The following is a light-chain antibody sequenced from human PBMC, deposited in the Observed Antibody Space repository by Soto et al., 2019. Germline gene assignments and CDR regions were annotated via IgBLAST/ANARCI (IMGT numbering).Light chain of an antibody. Sequence: ILMTQSPATVSVSPGESATLYCRASQNIYYNVAWYQHRPGQAPRLLIYRASTRAPGVPARFSGSGSGTEFTLTISSLQPEDFTAYSCLQYHNLWAFGQGTKVDIK. V-gene: IGKV3-15*01. CDR3: LQYHNLWA. CDR2: RAS. J-gene: IGKJ1*01. CDR1: QNIYYN.